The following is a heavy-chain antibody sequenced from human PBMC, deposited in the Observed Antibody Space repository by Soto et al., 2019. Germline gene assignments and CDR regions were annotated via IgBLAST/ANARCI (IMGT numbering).Heavy chain of an antibody. CDR2: IIPILGIA. CDR1: GGTFSSYT. CDR3: ARSSDYDSSGYYYYFDY. Sequence: QVQLVQSGAEVKKPGSSVKVSCKASGGTFSSYTISWVRQAPGQGLEWMGRIIPILGIANYAQKFQGRVTITADKSTSTAYMELSSLSCEDTAVYYCARSSDYDSSGYYYYFDYWGQGTLVTVSS. V-gene: IGHV1-69*02. D-gene: IGHD3-22*01. J-gene: IGHJ4*02.